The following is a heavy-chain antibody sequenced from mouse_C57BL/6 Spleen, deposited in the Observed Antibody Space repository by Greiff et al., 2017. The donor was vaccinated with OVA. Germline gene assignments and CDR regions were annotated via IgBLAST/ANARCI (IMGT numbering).Heavy chain of an antibody. CDR1: GYTFTSYG. CDR2: IYPRSGNT. D-gene: IGHD1-1*01. V-gene: IGHV1-81*01. Sequence: QVQLKQSGAELARPGASVKLSCKASGYTFTSYGISWVKQRTGQGLEWIGEIYPRSGNTYYNEKFKGKATLTADKSSSTAYMERRSLTSEDSAVYFCARGALTTDPLYAMDYWGQGTSVTVSS. J-gene: IGHJ4*01. CDR3: ARGALTTDPLYAMDY.